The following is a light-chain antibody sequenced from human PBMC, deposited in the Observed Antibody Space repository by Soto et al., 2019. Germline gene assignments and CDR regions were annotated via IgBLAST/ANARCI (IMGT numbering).Light chain of an antibody. Sequence: EIVLTQSPATLSLSPGERANLSCRASQSVSSYLAWYQQKPGQAPRLLIYDASNRATGIPARFSGSGSGTEFTLSISSLEPEDFAVYYCQQRSNCPPYTFGQGTKLEIK. CDR3: QQRSNCPPYT. J-gene: IGKJ2*01. V-gene: IGKV3-11*01. CDR1: QSVSSY. CDR2: DAS.